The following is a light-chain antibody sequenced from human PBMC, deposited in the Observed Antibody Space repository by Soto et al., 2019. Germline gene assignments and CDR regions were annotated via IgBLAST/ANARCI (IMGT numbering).Light chain of an antibody. Sequence: EIVLTQSPGTLSLSPGERATLSCRASQSVSSKYLAWYQQKPGQAPRVLIYGTSIRASGVPERVSGGGSGTDFTLTITRLEPEDFAVYYCQQYGSSLFTCGPGTKVDFK. J-gene: IGKJ3*01. CDR1: QSVSSKY. CDR2: GTS. CDR3: QQYGSSLFT. V-gene: IGKV3-20*01.